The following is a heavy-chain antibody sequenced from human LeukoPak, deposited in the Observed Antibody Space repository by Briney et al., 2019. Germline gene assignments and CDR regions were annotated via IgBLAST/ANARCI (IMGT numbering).Heavy chain of an antibody. D-gene: IGHD2-2*02. Sequence: ASVKVSCKASGYTFTSYGISWVRQAPGQGLEWMGWISADNGNTNYAQKLQGRVTLTTDTSTSTAYMELRSLRSDDTAVYYCARDYCSSTSCYRVYYYYGMDVWGQGTTVTVSS. V-gene: IGHV1-18*01. J-gene: IGHJ6*02. CDR1: GYTFTSYG. CDR3: ARDYCSSTSCYRVYYYYGMDV. CDR2: ISADNGNT.